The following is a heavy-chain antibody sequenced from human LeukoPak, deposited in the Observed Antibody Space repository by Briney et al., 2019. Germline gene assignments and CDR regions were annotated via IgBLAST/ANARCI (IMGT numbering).Heavy chain of an antibody. CDR2: TNPNSGGT. Sequence: GASVKVSCKASGYTFTGYYMHWVRQAPGQGLEWMGWTNPNSGGTNYAQKFQGWVTMTRDTSISTAYMELSRLRSDDTAVYYCARAIGGYYGSGSYYYGMDVWGQGTTVTVSS. V-gene: IGHV1-2*04. D-gene: IGHD3-10*01. CDR1: GYTFTGYY. CDR3: ARAIGGYYGSGSYYYGMDV. J-gene: IGHJ6*02.